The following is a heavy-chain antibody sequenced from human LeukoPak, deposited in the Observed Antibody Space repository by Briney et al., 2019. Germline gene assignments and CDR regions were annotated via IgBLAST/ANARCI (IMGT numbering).Heavy chain of an antibody. D-gene: IGHD4-23*01. J-gene: IGHJ4*02. Sequence: SETLSLTCTVSGGSINRYYWTWIRQSAGKGLEWIGRMYSSGSTNYNPSLKSRVSMSVDTSKNQFSVKLTSVTAADTAVYYCPRGGKATVVTMWGQGILVTVSS. CDR1: GGSINRYY. CDR2: MYSSGST. V-gene: IGHV4-4*07. CDR3: PRGGKATVVTM.